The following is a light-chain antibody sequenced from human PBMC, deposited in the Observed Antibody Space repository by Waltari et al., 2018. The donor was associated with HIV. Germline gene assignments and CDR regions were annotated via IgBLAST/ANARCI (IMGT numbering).Light chain of an antibody. CDR1: TPNIGNNN. V-gene: IGLV1-51*01. CDR3: GTWDSSLSAVV. J-gene: IGLJ1*01. CDR2: DNS. Sequence: QSVLTQPPSVSAAPGQKVTISCSGSTPNIGNNNLSCYQRLPGTAPKLLIYDNSERPSGIPDRFSGSKSGTSATLGITGLQTGDEADYYCGTWDSSLSAVVFGTGTKVTVL.